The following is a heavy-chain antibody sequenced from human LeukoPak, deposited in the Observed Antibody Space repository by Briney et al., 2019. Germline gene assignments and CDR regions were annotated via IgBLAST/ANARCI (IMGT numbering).Heavy chain of an antibody. CDR2: IKQDGSEK. J-gene: IGHJ6*04. Sequence: GGSLRLSCAASGFTFSSYWMSWVRQAPGKGLEWVAKIKQDGSEKYYVDSVKGRFTISRDNAKNSLYLQMNSLRAEDTAVYYCARDLVRGVIAPYYYYYGMDVWGKGTTVTVSS. D-gene: IGHD3-10*01. CDR1: GFTFSSYW. CDR3: ARDLVRGVIAPYYYYYGMDV. V-gene: IGHV3-7*03.